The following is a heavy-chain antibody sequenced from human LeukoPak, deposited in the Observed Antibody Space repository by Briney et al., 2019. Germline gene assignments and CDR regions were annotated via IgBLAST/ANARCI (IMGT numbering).Heavy chain of an antibody. CDR3: ARVGYSGSAYYYYMDV. D-gene: IGHD1-26*01. V-gene: IGHV1-69*13. CDR2: IIPIFGTA. CDR1: GGTFSSYA. Sequence: ASVKVSCKASGGTFSSYAISWVRQAPGQGLEWMGGIIPIFGTASYAQKFQGRVTITADESTSTAYMELSSLRSEDTAVYYCARVGYSGSAYYYYMDVWGKGTTVTVSS. J-gene: IGHJ6*03.